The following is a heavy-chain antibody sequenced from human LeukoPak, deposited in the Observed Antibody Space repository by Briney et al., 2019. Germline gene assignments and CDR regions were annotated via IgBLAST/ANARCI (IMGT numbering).Heavy chain of an antibody. Sequence: GGSLRLSCAASGFTFSTSWMHWVRQAPGKGLVWVARIKSDVRSTDYADSVKGRFTISRDDANNILYLQMNSLRAEDTAVYYCTAIRPDYWGQGTVVRLL. D-gene: IGHD2-21*02. V-gene: IGHV3-74*01. CDR3: TAIRPDY. CDR1: GFTFSTSW. CDR2: IKSDVRST. J-gene: IGHJ4*02.